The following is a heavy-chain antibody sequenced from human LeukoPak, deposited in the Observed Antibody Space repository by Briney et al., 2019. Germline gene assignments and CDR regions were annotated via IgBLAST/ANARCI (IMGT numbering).Heavy chain of an antibody. V-gene: IGHV4-34*01. J-gene: IGHJ5*02. CDR2: INHSGST. CDR1: GGSFSGYY. Sequence: SETLSLTCAVYGGSFSGYYWSWIRQPPGRGLEWIGEINHSGSTNYNPSLKSRVTISVDTSKNQFSLKLSSVTAADTAVYYCAVGRGKFDPWGQGTLVTVSS. CDR3: AVGRGKFDP. D-gene: IGHD1-26*01.